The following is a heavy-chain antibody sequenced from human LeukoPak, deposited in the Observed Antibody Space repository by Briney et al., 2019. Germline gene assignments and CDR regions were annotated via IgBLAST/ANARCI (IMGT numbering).Heavy chain of an antibody. Sequence: PGGCLRLSCAASGFTFSRYWMDWVRQAPGEGRVWVSRINHDGSAATYADSVEGRFTMSRDNAKTTLYLQMNSLRAEDTAIYYCTRAEIAVAGPFDYWGQGTLVTVSS. D-gene: IGHD6-19*01. CDR1: GFTFSRYW. CDR2: INHDGSAA. J-gene: IGHJ4*02. V-gene: IGHV3-74*01. CDR3: TRAEIAVAGPFDY.